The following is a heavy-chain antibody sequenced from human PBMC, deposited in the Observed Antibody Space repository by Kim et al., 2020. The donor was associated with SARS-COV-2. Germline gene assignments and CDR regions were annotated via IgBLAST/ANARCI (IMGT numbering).Heavy chain of an antibody. CDR3: AKGGTGITIFGVVILEDYFDY. Sequence: GGSLRLSCATSGFTFSSYAMSWVRQAPGKGLEWVSATSGSGGSTYYADSVKGRFTISRDNSKNTLYLQMNSLRAEDTAVYYCAKGGTGITIFGVVILEDYFDYWGQGTLVTVSS. J-gene: IGHJ4*02. V-gene: IGHV3-23*01. CDR1: GFTFSSYA. CDR2: TSGSGGST. D-gene: IGHD3-3*01.